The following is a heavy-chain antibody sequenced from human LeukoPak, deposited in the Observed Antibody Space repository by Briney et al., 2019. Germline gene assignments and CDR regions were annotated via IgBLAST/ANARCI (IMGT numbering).Heavy chain of an antibody. CDR2: INHSGST. CDR1: GGSFSGYY. Sequence: SETLSLTCAVYGGSFSGYYWSWIRQPPGKGLEWIGEINHSGSTNYNPSLKSRVTISVDTSKNQISLKLSSVTAADTAVYYCSGSGLIVVGPGASGEGYNWFDPWGQGTLVTVSS. CDR3: SGSGLIVVGPGASGEGYNWFDP. D-gene: IGHD2-2*01. J-gene: IGHJ5*02. V-gene: IGHV4-34*01.